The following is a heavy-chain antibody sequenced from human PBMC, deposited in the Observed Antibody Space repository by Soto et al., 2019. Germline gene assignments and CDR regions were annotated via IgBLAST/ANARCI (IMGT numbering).Heavy chain of an antibody. CDR1: GGSISNYY. J-gene: IGHJ4*02. CDR3: ARGRPEQGNHYLFGFDY. D-gene: IGHD3-3*01. CDR2: IYYSGST. V-gene: IGHV4-59*01. Sequence: PSETLSLTCTVSGGSISNYYWSWIRQPPGKGLKWIRYIYYSGSTNYNPSNKSQVTISEDTSKSQFSQKMNSVTAADTAVYFCARGRPEQGNHYLFGFDYWGQGTLVTVSS.